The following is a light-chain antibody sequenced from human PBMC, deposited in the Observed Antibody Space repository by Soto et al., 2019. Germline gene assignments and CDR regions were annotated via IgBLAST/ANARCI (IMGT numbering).Light chain of an antibody. CDR2: DAS. CDR1: QSVSSY. CDR3: QQRSNWPPYT. J-gene: IGKJ2*01. Sequence: EIVLTQSPATLSLSPGERATLSCRASQSVSSYLAWYQQKPGQAPRLLIYDASSRATGIPARFSGSGSGTDFTPTISSREPEDFSVYYCQQRSNWPPYTFGQGTKLEIK. V-gene: IGKV3-11*01.